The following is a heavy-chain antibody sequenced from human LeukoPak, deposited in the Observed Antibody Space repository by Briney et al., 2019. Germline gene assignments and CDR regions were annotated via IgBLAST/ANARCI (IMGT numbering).Heavy chain of an antibody. CDR2: IYSGGST. J-gene: IGHJ4*02. CDR3: AKDEAVAGIDY. D-gene: IGHD6-19*01. Sequence: GGSLRLSCAASGFTVSSNYMSWVRQAPGKGLEWVSVIYSGGSTYYADSVKGRFTISRDNSKNTLYLQMNSLRAEDTAVYYCAKDEAVAGIDYWGQGTLVTVSS. V-gene: IGHV3-66*01. CDR1: GFTVSSNY.